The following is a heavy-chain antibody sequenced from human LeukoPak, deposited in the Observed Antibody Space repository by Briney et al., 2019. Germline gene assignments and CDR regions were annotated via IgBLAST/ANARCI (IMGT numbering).Heavy chain of an antibody. V-gene: IGHV3-30*04. J-gene: IGHJ6*02. CDR1: GFTFSGYA. CDR3: ARDQGINGMDV. CDR2: ISYDGSNK. D-gene: IGHD3-10*01. Sequence: GGSLRLSCAASGFTFSGYAMHWVRQAPGKGLEWVAVISYDGSNKYYADSVKGRFTISRDNSKNTLYLQMNSLRAEDTAVYYCARDQGINGMDVWGQGTTVTVSS.